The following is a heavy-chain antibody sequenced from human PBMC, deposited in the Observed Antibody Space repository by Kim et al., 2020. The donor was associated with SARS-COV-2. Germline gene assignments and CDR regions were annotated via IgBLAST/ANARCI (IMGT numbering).Heavy chain of an antibody. CDR3: ARGRYYYDSSGFDY. CDR2: ISSNGGST. D-gene: IGHD3-22*01. V-gene: IGHV3-64*01. CDR1: GFTFSSYA. J-gene: IGHJ4*02. Sequence: GGSLRLSCAASGFTFSSYAMHWVRQAPGKGLEYVSAISSNGGSTYYANSVKGRFTISRDNSKNTLYLQMGSLRAEDMAVYYCARGRYYYDSSGFDYWGQG.